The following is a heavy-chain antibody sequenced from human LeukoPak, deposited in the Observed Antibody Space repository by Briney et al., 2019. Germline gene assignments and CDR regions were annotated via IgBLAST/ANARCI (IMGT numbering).Heavy chain of an antibody. CDR1: GFTFSDAW. J-gene: IGHJ4*02. CDR2: IKSNTDGGTT. CDR3: TTQLLYEHNFDY. V-gene: IGHV3-15*01. Sequence: GGSLRLSCVASGFTFSDAWMRWVRQTPGKGLEWVGRIKSNTDGGTTDFAAPVKGRFTISRDDSENALYLQMNSLKTEDTAVYYCTTQLLYEHNFDYWGQGTLVTVSS. D-gene: IGHD2-2*02.